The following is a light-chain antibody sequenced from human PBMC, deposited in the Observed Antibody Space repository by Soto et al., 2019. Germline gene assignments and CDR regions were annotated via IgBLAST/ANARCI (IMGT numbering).Light chain of an antibody. V-gene: IGLV2-14*01. CDR2: DVS. CDR1: SSDVGGYNF. J-gene: IGLJ1*01. Sequence: QSVLTQPASVSGSPGQSITISCTGTSSDVGGYNFVSWYQQYPGKAPKLMIYDVSDRPSGVSNRFSGSKSANTASLTISGLQAEDEADYYCRSYTSSSTQVFGTGTKVTVL. CDR3: RSYTSSSTQV.